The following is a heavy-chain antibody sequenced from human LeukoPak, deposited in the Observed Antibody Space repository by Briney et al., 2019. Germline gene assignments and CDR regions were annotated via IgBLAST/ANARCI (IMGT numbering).Heavy chain of an antibody. CDR1: GFTFSGSG. CDR3: AKGGCRCTCNPLAY. V-gene: IGHV3-23*01. Sequence: PGRSLRLSCAASGFTFSGSGMSWVRQAPGKGLEWISSSGDSDGSTYYADSLKGRFTISRDNSKNTLYLQMNNLRAEDTAVYYCAKGGCRCTCNPLAYWGQGALVTVSP. CDR2: SGDSDGST. J-gene: IGHJ4*02. D-gene: IGHD3-16*02.